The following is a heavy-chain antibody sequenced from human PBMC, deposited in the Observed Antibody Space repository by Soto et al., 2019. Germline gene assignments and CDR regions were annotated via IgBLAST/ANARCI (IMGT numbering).Heavy chain of an antibody. CDR2: IYHSGST. CDR3: ARGTNYYGSGSYYSYYYYYYLDV. D-gene: IGHD3-10*01. CDR1: SGSISSSNW. Sequence: QVQLQESGPGLVKPSGTLSLTCAVSSGSISSSNWWSWVRQPPGKGLEWIGEIYHSGSTNYNPSLKSRVTISVDKSKHQFSLKLSSVTAADTAVYYCARGTNYYGSGSYYSYYYYYYLDVWGKGTTVTVSS. J-gene: IGHJ6*03. V-gene: IGHV4-4*02.